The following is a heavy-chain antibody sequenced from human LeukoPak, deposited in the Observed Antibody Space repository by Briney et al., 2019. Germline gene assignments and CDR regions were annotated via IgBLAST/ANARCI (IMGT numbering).Heavy chain of an antibody. CDR3: ARDLNGGATDY. Sequence: GGSLRLSCAASGFTFSSYWMSWVRQAPGKGLEWVANIKQDGSEEYYVGSVKGRFTISRDNAKNSLYLQMNSLRAEDTAVYYCARDLNGGATDYWGQGTLVTVSS. D-gene: IGHD1-26*01. J-gene: IGHJ4*02. CDR2: IKQDGSEE. V-gene: IGHV3-7*01. CDR1: GFTFSSYW.